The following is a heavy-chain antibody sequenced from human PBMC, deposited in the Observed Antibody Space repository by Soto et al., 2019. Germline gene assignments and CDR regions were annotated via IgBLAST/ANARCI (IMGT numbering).Heavy chain of an antibody. CDR2: ISSEGSST. V-gene: IGHV3-74*01. Sequence: EVQLVESGGGLVQPGGSLRLSCSGSGLTFRSYWMYWVRQAPGKGLEWVARISSEGSSTRYADSVTGRSTISRDNAMDTLFLQMHSLRAEDTAVYYFAYDLLLDGPWGQGTLVTVSS. CDR3: AYDLLLDGP. D-gene: IGHD1-1*01. CDR1: GLTFRSYW. J-gene: IGHJ5*02.